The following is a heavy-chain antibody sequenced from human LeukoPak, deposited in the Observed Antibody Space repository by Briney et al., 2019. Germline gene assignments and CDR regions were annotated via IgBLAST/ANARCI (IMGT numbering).Heavy chain of an antibody. D-gene: IGHD2-21*02. V-gene: IGHV1-69*05. CDR2: LIPIFGTA. CDR3: ARDTGAYCGGDCYQGYFDY. J-gene: IGHJ4*02. CDR1: GGTFSSYA. Sequence: SVKVSCKASGGTFSSYAISWVRQAPGQGLEWMGGLIPIFGTANYAQKFQGRVTITTDESTSTAYMELSSLRSEDTAVYYCARDTGAYCGGDCYQGYFDYWGQGTLVTVSS.